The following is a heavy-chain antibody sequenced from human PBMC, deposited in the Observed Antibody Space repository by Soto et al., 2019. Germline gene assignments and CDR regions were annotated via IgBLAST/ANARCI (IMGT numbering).Heavy chain of an antibody. CDR1: GFTFSSYG. CDR3: ARGGRLHFYYYYGMDV. Sequence: SLRLSCAAFGFTFSSYGMHRVRQAPGKGLEWVAVIWYDGSNKYYADSVKGRFTISRDNSKNTLYLQMNSLRAEDTAVYYCARGGRLHFYYYYGMDVWGQGTTVTVSS. CDR2: IWYDGSNK. D-gene: IGHD5-18*01. J-gene: IGHJ6*02. V-gene: IGHV3-33*01.